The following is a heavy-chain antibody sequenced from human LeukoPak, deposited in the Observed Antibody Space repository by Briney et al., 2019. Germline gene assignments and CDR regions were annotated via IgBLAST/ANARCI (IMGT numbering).Heavy chain of an antibody. CDR3: ARDKLGIDY. D-gene: IGHD7-27*01. CDR1: GFTFSSYW. J-gene: IGHJ4*02. CDR2: IKSDGSST. V-gene: IGHV3-74*01. Sequence: GGSLRLSCAASGFTFSSYWMHWVRHTPGKGLVWVSRIKSDGSSTSYADSVKGRFTISRDNAKKSLYLQMNTLRAEDTAVYYCARDKLGIDYWGQGTLVTVSS.